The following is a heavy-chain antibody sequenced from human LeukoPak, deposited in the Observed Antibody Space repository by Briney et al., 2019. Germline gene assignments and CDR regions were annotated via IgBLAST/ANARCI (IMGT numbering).Heavy chain of an antibody. V-gene: IGHV5-10-1*01. J-gene: IGHJ3*02. Sequence: KPGESLRISCKGSGYSFTSYWISWVRQMPGKGLEWMGRIDPCDSYTNYSPSFQGHVTISADKSISTAYLQWSSLRASDTAMYYCARHSSRYSGYDLNDAFDIWGQGTMVTVSS. CDR1: GYSFTSYW. CDR3: ARHSSRYSGYDLNDAFDI. D-gene: IGHD5-12*01. CDR2: IDPCDSYT.